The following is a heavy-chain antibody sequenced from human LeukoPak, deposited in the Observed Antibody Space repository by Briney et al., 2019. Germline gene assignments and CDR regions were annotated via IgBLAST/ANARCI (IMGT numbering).Heavy chain of an antibody. D-gene: IGHD3-10*02. CDR3: CSGSYITLDY. CDR1: GFTFSSYA. J-gene: IGHJ4*02. CDR2: ISYDGSNK. Sequence: GRSLRLSCAASGFTFSSYAMHWVRQAPGKGLEWVAVISYDGSNKYYADSVKGRFTISRDNSKNTLYLQMNSLRAEDTAVYYCCSGSYITLDYWGQGTLVTVSS. V-gene: IGHV3-30*04.